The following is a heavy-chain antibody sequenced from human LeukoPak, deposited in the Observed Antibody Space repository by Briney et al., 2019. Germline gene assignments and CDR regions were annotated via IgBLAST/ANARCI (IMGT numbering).Heavy chain of an antibody. J-gene: IGHJ4*02. CDR2: MNPNSGNK. D-gene: IGHD1-26*01. CDR3: ARGPPRGSYLGL. V-gene: IGHV1-8*01. CDR1: RYTFTSYD. Sequence: ASVKVSFKASRYTFTSYDINWVRQATGQGLEWMGWMNPNSGNKGYAQKFQGRVTMTRNTSISTAYMELSSLRSEDTAVYYCARGPPRGSYLGLWGQGTLVTVSS.